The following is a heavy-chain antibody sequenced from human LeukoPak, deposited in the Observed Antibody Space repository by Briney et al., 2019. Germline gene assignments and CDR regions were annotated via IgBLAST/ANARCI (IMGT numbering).Heavy chain of an antibody. CDR2: INPNSGDR. CDR3: ARDLTVQSAAAIVYYFDY. D-gene: IGHD6-25*01. J-gene: IGHJ4*02. V-gene: IGHV1-2*02. CDR1: GYTFTGYY. Sequence: GESLKISCKGSGYTFTGYYMHWVRRAPGQGLEWMGWINPNSGDRNYAQKFQGRVTMTRDTSISTAYMELSGLRSDDTAVYYCARDLTVQSAAAIVYYFDYWGQGTLVAVSS.